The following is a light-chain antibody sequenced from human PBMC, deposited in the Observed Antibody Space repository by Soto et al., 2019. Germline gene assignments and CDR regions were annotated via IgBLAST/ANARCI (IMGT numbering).Light chain of an antibody. CDR2: DAS. V-gene: IGKV3-11*01. CDR1: QSVSSY. Sequence: EIVMTQSPATLSVSPGGRATLSCRASQSVSSYLAWYQQKPGQAPSLLIYDASNRATGIPARFSGSGSGTDFTLTISSLQPEDFATYYCLQDYGYPRAFGQGTKVDI. J-gene: IGKJ1*01. CDR3: LQDYGYPRA.